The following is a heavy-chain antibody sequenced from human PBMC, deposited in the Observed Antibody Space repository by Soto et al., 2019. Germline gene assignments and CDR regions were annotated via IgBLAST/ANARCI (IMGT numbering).Heavy chain of an antibody. V-gene: IGHV4-30-4*01. CDR3: SRRIRDYLVAFAR. J-gene: IGHJ3*02. D-gene: IGHD2-21*01. CDR1: GGSISSGDYY. CDR2: IYYSGST. Sequence: PSEPLSLTCTVSGGSISSGDYYWSWIRQPPGKGLEWIGYIYYSGSTYYNPSLKSRVTISVDTSKTQFSLKLSSVTAADTAVYYGSRRIRDYLVAFARCAQRTMDTV.